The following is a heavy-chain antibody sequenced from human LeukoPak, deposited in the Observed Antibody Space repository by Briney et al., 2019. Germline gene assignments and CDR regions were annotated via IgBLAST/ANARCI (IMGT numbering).Heavy chain of an antibody. CDR1: GGSISGGGYY. J-gene: IGHJ4*02. CDR2: IYHSGRS. D-gene: IGHD1-1*01. CDR3: ARAAKKTRDETDGGTADY. V-gene: IGHV4-31*03. Sequence: SETLSLTCTVSGGSISGGGYYWSWIRQHPGKGLEWIGYIYHSGRSYSNPSLKSRVTISVDTSKNQFSLKLSSVTAADTAVYYCARAAKKTRDETDGGTADYWGQGTLVTVSS.